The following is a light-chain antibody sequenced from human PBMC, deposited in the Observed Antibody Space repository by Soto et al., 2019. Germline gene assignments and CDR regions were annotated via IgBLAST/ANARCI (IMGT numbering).Light chain of an antibody. CDR3: RQHDSYPTT. J-gene: IGKJ5*01. V-gene: IGKV1-9*01. CDR2: VAS. CDR1: QGISNF. Sequence: DIQLTQSPFFLSASVGDRVSITCRASQGISNFLVWYQQKPGGAPKSLIYVASTLQSGVPSRFSGRGSGKKFPPTISSLQPEDSATYYFRQHDSYPTTFGQGHDWTLN.